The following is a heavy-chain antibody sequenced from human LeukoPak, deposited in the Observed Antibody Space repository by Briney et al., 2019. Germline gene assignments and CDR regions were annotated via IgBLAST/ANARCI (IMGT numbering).Heavy chain of an antibody. CDR1: GFIFDDYA. CDR2: ISWNSRII. D-gene: IGHD1-26*01. V-gene: IGHV3-9*01. Sequence: GGSLRLSCAASGFIFDDYAMYWVRQAPGKGLEWVSGISWNSRIIDYADSVKGRFTISRDNAKTSLFLQMNSLTTDDTAFYYCARLTGAASGTYYSDFWGQGTLVTVSS. J-gene: IGHJ4*02. CDR3: ARLTGAASGTYYSDF.